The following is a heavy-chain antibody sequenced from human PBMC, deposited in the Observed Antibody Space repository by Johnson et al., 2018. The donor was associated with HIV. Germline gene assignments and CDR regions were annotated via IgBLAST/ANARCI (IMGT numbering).Heavy chain of an antibody. J-gene: IGHJ3*02. CDR3: AKDYFGITIFPYAFDI. D-gene: IGHD3-3*01. CDR1: EFTVSSNY. V-gene: IGHV3-48*01. CDR2: ISSSGSTI. Sequence: MLLVESGGGLVQPGGSLRLSYAASEFTVSSNYMSWVRQAPGKGLEWVSYISSSGSTIYYADSVKGRFTISRDNSKNTLYLQMNSLRAEDTAVYYCAKDYFGITIFPYAFDIWGQGTMVTVSS.